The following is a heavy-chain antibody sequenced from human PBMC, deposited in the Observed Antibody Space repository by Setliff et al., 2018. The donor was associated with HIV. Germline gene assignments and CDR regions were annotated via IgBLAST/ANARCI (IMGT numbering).Heavy chain of an antibody. D-gene: IGHD3-10*01. Sequence: PSETLSLTCGVSGASFSGNCWVWLRQSPGKGLEWIGQINHRGSTNYNASLQSRLAISMDVSKNQFSLRLNSVTAADTSKYFCARGVILVRAVVAQSVYCYMDVWGTGTTVTVS. CDR2: INHRGST. V-gene: IGHV4-34*01. CDR3: ARGVILVRAVVAQSVYCYMDV. J-gene: IGHJ6*03. CDR1: GASFSGNC.